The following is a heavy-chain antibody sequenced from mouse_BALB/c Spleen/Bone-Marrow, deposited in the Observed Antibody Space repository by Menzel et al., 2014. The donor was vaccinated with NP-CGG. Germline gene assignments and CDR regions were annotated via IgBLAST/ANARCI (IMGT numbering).Heavy chain of an antibody. D-gene: IGHD2-3*01. CDR3: VRGGYYVPSYFDS. V-gene: IGHV5-17*02. Sequence: EVQGVESGGGLVQPGGSRKLSCAASGFTFRSFGMHWARQAPEKGLEWVAYISGGTSTIYYEDTVKGRFTISRDNPNNTLFLQMTSLRSEDTAMYYCVRGGYYVPSYFDSWGQGTTLTVSS. CDR1: GFTFRSFG. CDR2: ISGGTSTI. J-gene: IGHJ2*01.